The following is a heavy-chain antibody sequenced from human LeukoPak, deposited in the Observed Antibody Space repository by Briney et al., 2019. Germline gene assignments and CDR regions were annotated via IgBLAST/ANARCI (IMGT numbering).Heavy chain of an antibody. Sequence: TPSETLSLTCTVSGSSISSSSYYWGWIRQPPGKGLEWIGSIYYSGNTYYNPSLKSRVTISVDTSKNQFSLQLTSVTAADTAVYYCARESRIVEGDGYYIDVWGKGTTVTV. J-gene: IGHJ6*03. CDR3: ARESRIVEGDGYYIDV. CDR2: IYYSGNT. CDR1: GSSISSSSYY. D-gene: IGHD1-26*01. V-gene: IGHV4-39*07.